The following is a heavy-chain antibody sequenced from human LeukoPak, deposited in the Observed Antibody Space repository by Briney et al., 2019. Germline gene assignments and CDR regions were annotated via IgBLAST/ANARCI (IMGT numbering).Heavy chain of an antibody. J-gene: IGHJ4*02. CDR2: INPNSGDT. CDR3: AKNPYEYYFDY. CDR1: GYTYTGYY. D-gene: IGHD5-12*01. V-gene: IGHV1-2*02. Sequence: ASVKVSCKASGYTYTGYYMHWVRQAPGQGLEWMGWINPNSGDTNYAQKFQGRVTMTRDTSIRTAYLELSGLRSDDTAVYYCAKNPYEYYFDYWGQGTLVTVSS.